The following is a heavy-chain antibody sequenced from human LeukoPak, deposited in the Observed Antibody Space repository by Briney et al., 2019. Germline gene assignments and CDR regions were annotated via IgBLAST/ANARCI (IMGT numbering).Heavy chain of an antibody. CDR2: ISGSGVST. CDR1: GFTFSSYA. J-gene: IGHJ4*02. V-gene: IGHV3-23*01. D-gene: IGHD6-6*01. Sequence: GGSLRLSCAASGFTFSSYAMRWVRQAPGKGVEGVSAISGSGVSTYYAHSVNGPFTISRDNSKNTLYLQINSLRAEDTAVYYCARGIAARPDFDYWGQGTLVTVSS. CDR3: ARGIAARPDFDY.